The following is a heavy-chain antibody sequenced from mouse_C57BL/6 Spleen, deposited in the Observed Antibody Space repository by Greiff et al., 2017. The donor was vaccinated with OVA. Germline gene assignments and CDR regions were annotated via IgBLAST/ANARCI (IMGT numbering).Heavy chain of an antibody. Sequence: VQLQQSGPELVKPGASVKISCKASGYTFTDYYMNWVKQSHGKSLEWIGDINPNNGGTSYNQKFKGKATVTVDKSSSTAYMELRSLTSEDSAVYYCSRDYGLDYWGQGTTLTVSS. V-gene: IGHV1-26*01. CDR3: SRDYGLDY. CDR2: INPNNGGT. J-gene: IGHJ2*01. D-gene: IGHD1-1*01. CDR1: GYTFTDYY.